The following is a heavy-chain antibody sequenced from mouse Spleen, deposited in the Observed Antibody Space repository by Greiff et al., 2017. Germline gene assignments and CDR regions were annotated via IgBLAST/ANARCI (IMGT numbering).Heavy chain of an antibody. V-gene: IGHV1-74*01. J-gene: IGHJ3*01. Sequence: VKLQQPGAELVKPGASVKVSCKASGYTFTSYWMHWVKQRPGQGLEWIGRIHPSDSDTNYNQKFKGKATLTVDKSSSTAYMQLCSLTSEDSAVYYCAIPPLYYGSSYGAYWGQGTLVTVSA. D-gene: IGHD1-1*01. CDR3: AIPPLYYGSSYGAY. CDR2: IHPSDSDT. CDR1: GYTFTSYW.